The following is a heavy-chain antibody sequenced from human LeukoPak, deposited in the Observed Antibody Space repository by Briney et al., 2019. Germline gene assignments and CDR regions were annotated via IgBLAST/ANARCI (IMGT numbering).Heavy chain of an antibody. D-gene: IGHD5-24*01. CDR3: ASTGRDGYNYRDY. CDR2: IYYSGST. V-gene: IGHV4-59*11. CDR1: GGSISSHY. Sequence: SETLSLTCIVSGGSISSHYWSWIRQPPGKGLEWIGYIYYSGSTNYNPSLKSRVTISVDTSKNQFSLKLSSATAADTAVYYCASTGRDGYNYRDYWGQGTLVTVSS. J-gene: IGHJ4*02.